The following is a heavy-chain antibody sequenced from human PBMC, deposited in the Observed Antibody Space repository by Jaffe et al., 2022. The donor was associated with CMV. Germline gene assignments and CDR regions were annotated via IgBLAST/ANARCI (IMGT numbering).Heavy chain of an antibody. D-gene: IGHD3-22*01. CDR3: TRTPAYYYDTSGYYTSFRNWFFDL. CDR1: GFTFSRYW. J-gene: IGHJ2*01. Sequence: EVQLVESGGGLVQPGTSLRLSCVASGFTFSRYWMGWVRQTPGKGLEWVANIKQDGSDIYYVDSVEGRFTISRDNPKNSLHLQMNSLRAEDTAVYYCTRTPAYYYDTSGYYTSFRNWFFDLWGRGTLVTVSS. V-gene: IGHV3-7*03. CDR2: IKQDGSDI.